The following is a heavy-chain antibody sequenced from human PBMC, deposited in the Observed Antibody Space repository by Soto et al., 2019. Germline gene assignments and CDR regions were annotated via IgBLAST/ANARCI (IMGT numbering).Heavy chain of an antibody. CDR1: GGSISSSDYS. Sequence: PSETLSLTCAVSGGSISSSDYSWSWIRQPPGKGLEWIGYIYLSGSTYYNPSLKSRVTISVDTSKNQFSLKLSSVTAADTAVYYCARDIKMRGYSYGNFGYWGQGTLVTVSS. CDR2: IYLSGST. D-gene: IGHD5-18*01. J-gene: IGHJ4*02. V-gene: IGHV4-30-2*05. CDR3: ARDIKMRGYSYGNFGY.